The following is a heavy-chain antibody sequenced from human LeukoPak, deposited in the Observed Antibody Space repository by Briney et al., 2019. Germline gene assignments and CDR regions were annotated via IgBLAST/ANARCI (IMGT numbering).Heavy chain of an antibody. CDR3: ARSYNWNYDYFDY. D-gene: IGHD1-7*01. Sequence: PGASLKISCMGSGYNFTNYWVGWVRQMSGKGLEWMGIIYPVDSDTSYSPSFQGQVTISADKSISTAYLQWSSLKASDTAIYYCARSYNWNYDYFDYWGQGTLVTVSS. CDR2: IYPVDSDT. V-gene: IGHV5-51*01. J-gene: IGHJ4*02. CDR1: GYNFTNYW.